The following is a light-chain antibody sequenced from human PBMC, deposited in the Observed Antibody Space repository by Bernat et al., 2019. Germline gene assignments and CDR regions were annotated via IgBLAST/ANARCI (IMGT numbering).Light chain of an antibody. J-gene: IGLJ3*02. CDR2: EVS. CDR3: CSYAGSSTFEV. V-gene: IGLV2-23*02. Sequence: QSALTQPASVSGSPGQSITISCTGTSSDVGSHNLVSWYQQHPGKAPKLMIYEVSKRPSGVSNRFSGSKSGNTASLTISGLQAEDEADYYCCSYAGSSTFEVFGGGTKLTVL. CDR1: SSDVGSHNL.